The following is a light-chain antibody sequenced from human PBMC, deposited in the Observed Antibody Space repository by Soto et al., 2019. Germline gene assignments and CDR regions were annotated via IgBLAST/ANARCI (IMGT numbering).Light chain of an antibody. Sequence: QSVLTQPPSVSGAPGQRVTISCTGSSSNIGAGYDVHWYQQLPGTAPKLLIYGNSNRPSGVPDRFSGSKSGSSASLAITGLQAEDDAHYYCQSYDSSLSGTVLFRGGTKLPVL. CDR2: GNS. CDR3: QSYDSSLSGTVL. CDR1: SSNIGAGYD. V-gene: IGLV1-40*01. J-gene: IGLJ2*01.